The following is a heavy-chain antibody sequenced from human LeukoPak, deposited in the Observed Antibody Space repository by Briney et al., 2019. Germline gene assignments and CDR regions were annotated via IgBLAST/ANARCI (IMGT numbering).Heavy chain of an antibody. V-gene: IGHV6-1*01. D-gene: IGHD2-21*02. J-gene: IGHJ5*02. CDR1: GASVSSNTAA. Sequence: SQTLSLTCAISGASVSSNTAAWNWIRQSPSRGLEWLGRTYYRSKWFYDSAVTVKGRITINADTSTNQFSLQLNSVTPEDTAVYYCARGIGDYSHCFDPWGQGILVTVSS. CDR2: TYYRSKWFY. CDR3: ARGIGDYSHCFDP.